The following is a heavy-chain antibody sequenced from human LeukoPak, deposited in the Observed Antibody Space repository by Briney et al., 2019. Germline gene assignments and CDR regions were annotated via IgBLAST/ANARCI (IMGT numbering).Heavy chain of an antibody. CDR1: GGSISSSSYY. Sequence: PSETLSLTCTVSGGSISSSSYYWGWIRQPPGKGLEWIGSIYYSGSTYYNPSLKSRVTISVDTSKNQFSLKLSSVTAADTAVYYCARVVDCSGGSCVLMNNWYFDLWGRGTLVTVSS. J-gene: IGHJ2*01. CDR3: ARVVDCSGGSCVLMNNWYFDL. CDR2: IYYSGST. D-gene: IGHD2-15*01. V-gene: IGHV4-39*07.